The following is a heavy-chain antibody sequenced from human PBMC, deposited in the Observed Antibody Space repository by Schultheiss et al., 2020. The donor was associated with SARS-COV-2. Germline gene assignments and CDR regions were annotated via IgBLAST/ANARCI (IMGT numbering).Heavy chain of an antibody. CDR3: ARDEGYCSGGSCYATWYNWFDP. V-gene: IGHV4-34*01. D-gene: IGHD2-15*01. Sequence: SETLSLTCAVYGGSFSGYYWSWIRQPPGKGLEWIGEIYHSGSTNYNPSLKSRVTISVDKSKNQFSLKLSSVTAADTAVYYCARDEGYCSGGSCYATWYNWFDPWGQGTLVTVSS. CDR1: GGSFSGYY. CDR2: IYHSGST. J-gene: IGHJ5*02.